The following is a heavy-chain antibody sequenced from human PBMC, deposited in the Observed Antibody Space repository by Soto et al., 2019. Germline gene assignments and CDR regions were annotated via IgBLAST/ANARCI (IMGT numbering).Heavy chain of an antibody. V-gene: IGHV4-31*03. J-gene: IGHJ4*02. CDR3: ARAPTLSPFDY. CDR1: GGSISSGGYY. CDR2: IYYSGST. Sequence: SETLSLTCTVSGGSISSGGYYWSWIRQHPGKGPEWIGYIYYSGSTYYNPSLKSRVTISVDTSKNQFSLKLSSVTAADTAVYYCARAPTLSPFDYWGQGTLVTVSS.